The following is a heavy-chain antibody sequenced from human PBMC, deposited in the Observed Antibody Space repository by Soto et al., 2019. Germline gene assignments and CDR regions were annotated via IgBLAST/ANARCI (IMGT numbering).Heavy chain of an antibody. CDR1: TESFSGYY. Sequence: QLQQWGAGLLKPSETLSLTCAVNTESFSGYYWSWIRQPPGKGLEWLGEFNHRGITNYNPSLKSRVTISVDTSASRFALKLRSVTAADPAVYYCARGRGYYPRTVTTYNWFDPWGQGTLVTVSS. CDR2: FNHRGIT. V-gene: IGHV4-34*01. D-gene: IGHD1-26*01. CDR3: ARGRGYYPRTVTTYNWFDP. J-gene: IGHJ5*02.